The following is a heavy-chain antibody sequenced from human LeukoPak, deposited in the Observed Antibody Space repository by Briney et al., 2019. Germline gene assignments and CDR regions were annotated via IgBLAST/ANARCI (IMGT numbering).Heavy chain of an antibody. CDR3: AEGFYGDYPFDY. Sequence: ASVKVSCKASGYTFTGYYMHWVRQAPGQGLEWMGWINPNSGGTNYAQKFQGRVTMTRDTSISTAYMELSRLRSDDTDVYYCAEGFYGDYPFDYWGQGTLVTVSS. D-gene: IGHD4-17*01. J-gene: IGHJ4*02. CDR1: GYTFTGYY. V-gene: IGHV1-2*02. CDR2: INPNSGGT.